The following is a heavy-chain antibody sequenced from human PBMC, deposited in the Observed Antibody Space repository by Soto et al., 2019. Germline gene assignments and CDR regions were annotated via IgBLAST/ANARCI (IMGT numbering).Heavy chain of an antibody. Sequence: EVQLVESGGDVVQPGGSLRLSCAASGFTFEDYTINWVRQAPGKALEWVSLISWDGGTTYYTHSVKGRFTISRDNSKNSQYMPISSQRPEDTALYYCAKDGSQKDDDGNWLGAWGQGTLVTVSS. CDR3: AKDGSQKDDDGNWLGA. D-gene: IGHD3-16*01. V-gene: IGHV3-43*01. CDR1: GFTFEDYT. J-gene: IGHJ5*02. CDR2: ISWDGGTT.